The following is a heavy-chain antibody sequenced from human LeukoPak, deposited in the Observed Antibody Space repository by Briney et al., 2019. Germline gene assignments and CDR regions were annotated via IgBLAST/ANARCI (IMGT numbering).Heavy chain of an antibody. Sequence: GGSLRLSCAASRFTFSSYGMHWVRQAPGKGLEWVAVISYDGSNKYYADSVKGRFTISRDNSKNTLYLQMNSLRAEDTAVYYCAKDRASSPLLSWYFDYWGQGTLVTVSS. CDR1: RFTFSSYG. CDR3: AKDRASSPLLSWYFDY. V-gene: IGHV3-30*18. D-gene: IGHD2-15*01. CDR2: ISYDGSNK. J-gene: IGHJ4*02.